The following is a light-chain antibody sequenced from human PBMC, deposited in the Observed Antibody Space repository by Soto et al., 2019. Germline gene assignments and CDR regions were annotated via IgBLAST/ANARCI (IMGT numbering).Light chain of an antibody. Sequence: QSVLTQPASVSGSPGQSITISCTGTSSDVGGYNYVSWYQQHPGKAPKLMIYEVSNRPSGASNRFSGSKSGNTASLPISGLQAEDQADYYCSSYTSSSTGVFGTGTKVT. J-gene: IGLJ1*01. CDR2: EVS. CDR3: SSYTSSSTGV. CDR1: SSDVGGYNY. V-gene: IGLV2-14*01.